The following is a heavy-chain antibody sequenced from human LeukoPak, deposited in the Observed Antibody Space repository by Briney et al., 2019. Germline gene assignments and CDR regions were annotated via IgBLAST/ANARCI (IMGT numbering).Heavy chain of an antibody. D-gene: IGHD3-22*01. CDR3: ATSAPYDSSGYYYYFDY. V-gene: IGHV5-51*01. Sequence: GESLKISCKGSGYNFNTYWVAWVRQLPGKGLEWMGIIRPMNSDVRYSPSFQGQVAISADRSINTAYLQWSSLTASDTAMYYCATSAPYDSSGYYYYFDYWGQGTLVTVSS. CDR2: IRPMNSDV. CDR1: GYNFNTYW. J-gene: IGHJ4*02.